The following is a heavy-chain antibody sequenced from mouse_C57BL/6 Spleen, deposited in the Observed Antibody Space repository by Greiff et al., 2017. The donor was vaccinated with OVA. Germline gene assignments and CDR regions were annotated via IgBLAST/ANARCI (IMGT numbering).Heavy chain of an antibody. CDR1: GYTFTGYW. V-gene: IGHV1-9*01. D-gene: IGHD1-2*01. Sequence: QVQLQQSGAELMKPGASVKLSCKASGYTFTGYWIEWVKQRPGHGLEWIGEILPGNENLNYNEKFKGKATFTADTSSNTAYMQLSSLRTEDSAIYYCARGYSYNCDFWGQGTTLTVSS. CDR2: ILPGNENL. CDR3: ARGYSYNCDF. J-gene: IGHJ2*01.